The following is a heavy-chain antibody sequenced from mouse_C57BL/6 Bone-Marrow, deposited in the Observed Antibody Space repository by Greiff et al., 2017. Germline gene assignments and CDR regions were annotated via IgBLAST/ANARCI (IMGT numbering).Heavy chain of an antibody. CDR3: ARHYYGSSYAVAY. CDR1: GYTFTSYW. Sequence: QVQLQQSGAELAKPGASVKLSCKASGYTFTSYWMHWVKQRPGQGLEWIGYINPSSGYTKYNQKFKDKATLTADKSSSTAYMQLSSLTYEDSAVYYCARHYYGSSYAVAYWGQGTLVTVSA. V-gene: IGHV1-7*01. D-gene: IGHD1-1*01. CDR2: INPSSGYT. J-gene: IGHJ3*01.